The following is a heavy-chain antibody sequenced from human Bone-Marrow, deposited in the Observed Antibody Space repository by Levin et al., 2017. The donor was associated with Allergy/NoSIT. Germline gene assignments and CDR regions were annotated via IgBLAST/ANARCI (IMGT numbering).Heavy chain of an antibody. V-gene: IGHV4-39*01. CDR1: GGSISSSSYY. J-gene: IGHJ5*02. D-gene: IGHD3-10*01. CDR2: IYYSGST. CDR3: ARRPPMVRGVITHGWFDP. Sequence: PSETLSLTCTVSGGSISSSSYYWGWIRQPPGKGLEWIGSIYYSGSTYYNPSLKSRVTISVDTSKNQFSLKLSSVTAADTAVYYCARRPPMVRGVITHGWFDPWGQGTLVTVSS.